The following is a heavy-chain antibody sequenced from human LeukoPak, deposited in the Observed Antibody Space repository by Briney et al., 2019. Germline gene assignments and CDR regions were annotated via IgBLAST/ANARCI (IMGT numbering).Heavy chain of an antibody. CDR2: IWYDGSNK. CDR1: GFTFSSYG. CDR3: ARDDLDGYSLTHAFDT. Sequence: GGSLRLSCAASGFTFSSYGMHWVRQAPDKGLEWVAVIWYDGSNKYYADSVKGRFTISRDNSKNTLYLQMNSLRAEDTAVYYCARDDLDGYSLTHAFDTWGQGTMVTVSS. V-gene: IGHV3-33*01. D-gene: IGHD5-24*01. J-gene: IGHJ3*02.